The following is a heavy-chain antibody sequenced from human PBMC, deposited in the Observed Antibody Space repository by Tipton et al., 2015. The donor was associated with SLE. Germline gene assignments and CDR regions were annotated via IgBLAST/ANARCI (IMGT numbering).Heavy chain of an antibody. Sequence: TLSLTCTVSGGSISNYYWSWIRQSPGKGLEWIGYIYYSGHTDYNPSLKSRVTISVDTSKNQFSLKLSPVTAADTAVYYCARAGLGYTYYYYMDVWGKGTTVTVSS. V-gene: IGHV4-59*07. CDR2: IYYSGHT. J-gene: IGHJ6*03. D-gene: IGHD5-18*01. CDR1: GGSISNYY. CDR3: ARAGLGYTYYYYMDV.